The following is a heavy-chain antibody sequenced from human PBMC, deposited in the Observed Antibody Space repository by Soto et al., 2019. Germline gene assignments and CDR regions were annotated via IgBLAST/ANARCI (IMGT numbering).Heavy chain of an antibody. CDR2: INSDGSST. CDR3: ARDAPGPGYNSWSGYLAFDL. J-gene: IGHJ3*01. Sequence: PGGSLRLSCAASGFTFSSYWMHWVRQAPGKGLVWVSRINSDGSSTNYADSVKGRFTISRDNAKNTLYLQMNSLRAEDTAVYYCARDAPGPGYNSWSGYLAFDLWGQGTMVTVS. D-gene: IGHD3-3*01. CDR1: GFTFSSYW. V-gene: IGHV3-74*01.